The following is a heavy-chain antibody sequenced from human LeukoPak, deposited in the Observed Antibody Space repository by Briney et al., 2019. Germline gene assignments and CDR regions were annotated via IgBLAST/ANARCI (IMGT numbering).Heavy chain of an antibody. CDR3: ARSGSLGTFDI. J-gene: IGHJ3*02. V-gene: IGHV5-51*01. D-gene: IGHD1-26*01. CDR2: IYPGDSDT. Sequence: GKSLKISCKGSGYSFTNYWIGWVRQMPGKSLEWMGIIYPGDSDTGYSPSFQGQVTISADKAISTAYLQWSGLKASDTAIYYCARSGSLGTFDIWGQGTTVTVSS. CDR1: GYSFTNYW.